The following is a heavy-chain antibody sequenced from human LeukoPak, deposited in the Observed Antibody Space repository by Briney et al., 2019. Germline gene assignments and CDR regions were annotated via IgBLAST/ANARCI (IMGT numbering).Heavy chain of an antibody. CDR2: IIPIFGTA. D-gene: IGHD5-18*01. CDR1: GGTFSSYA. V-gene: IGHV1-69*06. Sequence: SVKVSCKASGGTFSSYAISWVRQAPGQGLEWMGGIIPIFGTANYAQKFQGRVTITADKSTSTAYMELSSLRSEDTAVYYCARPQLWSPRGAFDIWGQGTMVTVSS. J-gene: IGHJ3*02. CDR3: ARPQLWSPRGAFDI.